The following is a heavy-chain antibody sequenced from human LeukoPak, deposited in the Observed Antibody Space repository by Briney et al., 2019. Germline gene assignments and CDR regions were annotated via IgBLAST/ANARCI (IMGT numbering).Heavy chain of an antibody. CDR3: ARVGTGYSSGWYDY. V-gene: IGHV4-34*12. Sequence: SETLSLTCAVYGGSFSDYYWTWIRQSPGKGLEWIGEVIHTGRTNYNPSLKSRVTISVDTSKNQFSLKLSSVTAADTAVYYCARVGTGYSSGWYDYWGQGTLVTVSS. CDR2: VIHTGRT. J-gene: IGHJ4*02. D-gene: IGHD6-19*01. CDR1: GGSFSDYY.